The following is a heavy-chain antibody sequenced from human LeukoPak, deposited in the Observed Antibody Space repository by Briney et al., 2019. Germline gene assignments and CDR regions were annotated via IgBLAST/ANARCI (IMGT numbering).Heavy chain of an antibody. V-gene: IGHV3-30*04. D-gene: IGHD3-10*01. CDR3: AKVAKYYYGSETYYFFEH. J-gene: IGHJ4*02. CDR1: GFTFSSYV. CDR2: ISYDGSNK. Sequence: PGGSLRLSCAASGFTFSSYVMHWVRQAPGKGLEWVAFISYDGSNKYYADSVRGRFTISRDNAKNSLYLQMNSLRVEDTAVYYCAKVAKYYYGSETYYFFEHWGQGTPVTASS.